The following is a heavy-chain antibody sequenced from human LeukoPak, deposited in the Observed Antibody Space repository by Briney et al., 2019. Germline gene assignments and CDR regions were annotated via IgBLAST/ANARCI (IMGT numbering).Heavy chain of an antibody. V-gene: IGHV4-61*01. Sequence: PSETLSLTCTVSGGSVSSGSYYWSWIRQPPGKGLEWIGYIYYSGSTNYNPSLKSRVTISVDTSKNQFSLKLSSVTAADTAVYYCARGGGSYYSFDYWSQGTLVTVSS. CDR1: GGSVSSGSYY. D-gene: IGHD1-26*01. J-gene: IGHJ4*02. CDR2: IYYSGST. CDR3: ARGGGSYYSFDY.